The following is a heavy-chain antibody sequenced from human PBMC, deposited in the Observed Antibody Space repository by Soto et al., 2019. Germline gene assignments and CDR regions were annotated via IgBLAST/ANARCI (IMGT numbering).Heavy chain of an antibody. CDR2: ITHSGGT. J-gene: IGHJ6*02. CDR3: ARGKRGSGWSLRNHYFGMDV. V-gene: IGHV4-34*01. Sequence: SETLSLTCAVYGESFSFYSWTRNWIRQPPGKGLEWIGEITHSGGTNYKASLKSRVTISTDTSKKQFSLNLSSVTAADTAVYYCARGKRGSGWSLRNHYFGMDVWGQGTTVTVSS. D-gene: IGHD6-19*01. CDR1: GESFSFYS.